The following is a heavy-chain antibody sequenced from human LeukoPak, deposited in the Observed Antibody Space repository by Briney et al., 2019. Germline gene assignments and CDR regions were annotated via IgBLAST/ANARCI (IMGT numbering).Heavy chain of an antibody. CDR1: GGSMSTYY. Sequence: SETLPLTCTVSGGSMSTYYWSWIRQPPGKGLEWIGYIYYSGSTNYNPSLKSRVTISIDTSKNQFSLNLSSVTAADTAVYYCAGAYGDRIYYYYYYMDVWGKGTTVTISS. J-gene: IGHJ6*03. D-gene: IGHD4-17*01. CDR3: AGAYGDRIYYYYYYMDV. V-gene: IGHV4-59*01. CDR2: IYYSGST.